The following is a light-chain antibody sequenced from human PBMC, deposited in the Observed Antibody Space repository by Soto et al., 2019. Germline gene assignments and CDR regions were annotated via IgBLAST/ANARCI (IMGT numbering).Light chain of an antibody. V-gene: IGLV2-8*01. CDR3: SSYAGSNIWV. CDR1: SSDVGDSNS. Sequence: QSALTQPPSASGSPGRSVTISCSGTSSDVGDSNSVSWYQQHPGKAPKLIIYEVTKRPSGVPDRFSGSKSANAASLTVSGLQAEDEADYYCSSYAGSNIWVFGGWTKVTVL. CDR2: EVT. J-gene: IGLJ3*02.